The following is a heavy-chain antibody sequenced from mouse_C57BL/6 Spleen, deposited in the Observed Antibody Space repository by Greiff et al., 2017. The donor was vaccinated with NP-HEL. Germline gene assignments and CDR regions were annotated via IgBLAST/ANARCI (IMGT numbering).Heavy chain of an antibody. D-gene: IGHD2-3*01. V-gene: IGHV1-69*01. CDR1: GYTFTSYW. CDR3: ARGEGYYRFAY. Sequence: VQLQQPGAELVMPGASVKLSCKASGYTFTSYWMHWVKQRPGQGLEWIGEIDPSDSYTNYNQKFKGKSTLTVDKSSSTAYMQLSSLTSEDSAVYYCARGEGYYRFAYWGQGTLVTVSA. J-gene: IGHJ3*01. CDR2: IDPSDSYT.